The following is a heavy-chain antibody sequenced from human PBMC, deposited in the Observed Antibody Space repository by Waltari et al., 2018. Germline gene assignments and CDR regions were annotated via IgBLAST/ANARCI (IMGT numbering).Heavy chain of an antibody. D-gene: IGHD6-13*01. CDR3: AKGGIGELGALVC. CDR2: IIGSGGTT. Sequence: EVQLLESGGGLVQPGGSLRLSCAASGSTFSNYAMPWVRQAPGKGLEWVSSIIGSGGTTYYAGSVKGRFTISRDNSQNTLYLQMNSLRVEDTAVYYCAKGGIGELGALVCWGQGTLVTVSS. CDR1: GSTFSNYA. V-gene: IGHV3-23*01. J-gene: IGHJ4*02.